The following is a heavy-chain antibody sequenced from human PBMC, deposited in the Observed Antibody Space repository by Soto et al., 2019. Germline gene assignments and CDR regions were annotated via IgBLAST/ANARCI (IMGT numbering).Heavy chain of an antibody. CDR3: VRALRHTAMVYHWFDP. V-gene: IGHV4-31*03. D-gene: IGHD5-18*01. CDR2: VYESGYT. CDR1: GASVSTGAYY. Sequence: SETLSLTCTVSGASVSTGAYYWGWVRQRPGRGLEWIGYVYESGYTYYNMSLKSRLTISLDRSNNQFSLGLTSVTAADTAVYYCVRALRHTAMVYHWFDPWGQGTLVTVSS. J-gene: IGHJ5*02.